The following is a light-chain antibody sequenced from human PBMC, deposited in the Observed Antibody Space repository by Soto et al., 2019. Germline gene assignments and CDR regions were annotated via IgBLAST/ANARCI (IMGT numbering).Light chain of an antibody. J-gene: IGLJ2*01. CDR2: EVS. CDR1: SSDVGGYKY. Sequence: QSVLTQPASVSGSPGQSITISCTGSSSDVGGYKYVSWYQHHPGKAPKLLIYEVSNRPSGVSNRFSGSESGNTASLTISGLQDEDEAYYYCNSYTSSNTRLFGGGTKVTVL. CDR3: NSYTSSNTRL. V-gene: IGLV2-14*01.